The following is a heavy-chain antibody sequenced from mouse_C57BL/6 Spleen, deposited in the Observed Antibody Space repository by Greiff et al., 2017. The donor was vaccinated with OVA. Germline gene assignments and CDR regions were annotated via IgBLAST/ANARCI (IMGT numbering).Heavy chain of an antibody. V-gene: IGHV3-8*01. D-gene: IGHD1-1*01. Sequence: EVQGQESGPGLAKPSQTLSLTCSVTGYSITSDYWNWIRKFPGNKLEYMGYISYSGSTYYNPSLNSRISITRDTSKNQYYLQLNSVTTEDTATYYCARGDYYGSSYGDWYFDVWGTGTTVTVSS. J-gene: IGHJ1*03. CDR1: GYSITSDY. CDR3: ARGDYYGSSYGDWYFDV. CDR2: ISYSGST.